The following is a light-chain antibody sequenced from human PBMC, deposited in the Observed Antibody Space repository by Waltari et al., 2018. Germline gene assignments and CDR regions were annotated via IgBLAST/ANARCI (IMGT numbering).Light chain of an antibody. Sequence: EILMTQSPATLSVSPGERATLSCRASRSISSNLAWYQQKPGQAPRFLIYATSTRATGIPARFSASGSGTEFTLTISSLQSEDFAVYYCQQHNQWPLTFGGGTKVEIK. CDR1: RSISSN. CDR3: QQHNQWPLT. CDR2: ATS. V-gene: IGKV3-15*01. J-gene: IGKJ4*01.